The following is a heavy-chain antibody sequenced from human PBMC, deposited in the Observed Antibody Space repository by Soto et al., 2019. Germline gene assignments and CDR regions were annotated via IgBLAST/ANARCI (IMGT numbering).Heavy chain of an antibody. CDR2: INHSGST. CDR1: GGSFSGYY. Sequence: SETLSLTCAVYGGSFSGYYWSWIRQPPGKGLEWIGEINHSGSTNYNPSLKSRVTISVDTSKNQFSLKLSSVTAADTAVYYCARVKKRWEATKQEVYFDYWGQGTLVTVSS. CDR3: ARVKKRWEATKQEVYFDY. J-gene: IGHJ4*02. V-gene: IGHV4-34*01. D-gene: IGHD1-26*01.